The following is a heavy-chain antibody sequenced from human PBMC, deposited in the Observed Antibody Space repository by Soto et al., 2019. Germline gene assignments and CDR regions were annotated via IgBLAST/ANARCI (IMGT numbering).Heavy chain of an antibody. D-gene: IGHD3-16*01. Sequence: QVQLVQSGPEVKEPGSSVKVSCKTSGGTFSSYSLNWVRQAPGQGLEWMGVITPLYGTKNYAQRFRGRVTFPADKSTSTVFMELTRATSDDTAVYFCARGGTLKPFDPWGQGTLVTVSS. CDR2: ITPLYGTK. CDR3: ARGGTLKPFDP. V-gene: IGHV1-69*14. J-gene: IGHJ5*02. CDR1: GGTFSSYS.